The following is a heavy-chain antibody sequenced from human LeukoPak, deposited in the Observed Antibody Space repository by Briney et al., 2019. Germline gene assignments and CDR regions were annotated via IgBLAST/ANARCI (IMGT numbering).Heavy chain of an antibody. CDR3: TRDSDDILTGYYMTPDY. CDR1: GYTFTGYY. J-gene: IGHJ4*02. D-gene: IGHD3-9*01. CDR2: INPNSGGT. V-gene: IGHV1-2*02. Sequence: GASVKVSCKASGYTFTGYYTHWVRQAPGQGLEWMGWINPNSGGTNYAQKFQGRVTMTRDTSISTAYMELSRLRSDDTAVYYCTRDSDDILTGYYMTPDYWGQGTLVTVSS.